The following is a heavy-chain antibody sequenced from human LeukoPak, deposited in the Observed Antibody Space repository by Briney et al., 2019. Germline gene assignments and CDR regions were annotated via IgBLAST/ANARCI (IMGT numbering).Heavy chain of an antibody. J-gene: IGHJ4*02. CDR3: ARSMTTVTTPYFDY. Sequence: SETLSLTCTVSGGSISSGDYYWSWIRQPPGKGLEWLGYIYYSGSTYYNPSLKSRVTISVDTSKNQFSLKLSSVTAADTAVYYCARSMTTVTTPYFDYWGQGTLVTVSS. CDR2: IYYSGST. V-gene: IGHV4-30-4*01. D-gene: IGHD4-17*01. CDR1: GGSISSGDYY.